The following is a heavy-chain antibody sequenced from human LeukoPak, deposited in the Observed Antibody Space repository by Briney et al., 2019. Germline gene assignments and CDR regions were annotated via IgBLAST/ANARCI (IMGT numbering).Heavy chain of an antibody. CDR3: AKHIVTTTRGGFDY. J-gene: IGHJ4*02. CDR1: GFTFSSYT. Sequence: GGSLRLSCAASGFTFSSYTMHWIRQAPGKGLEWVSSISGSNSYIFYADSVKGRFTVSRDNAKDSLYLQMNSLRAEDTAVYYCAKHIVTTTRGGFDYWGQGTLVTVSS. CDR2: ISGSNSYI. D-gene: IGHD5-12*01. V-gene: IGHV3-21*01.